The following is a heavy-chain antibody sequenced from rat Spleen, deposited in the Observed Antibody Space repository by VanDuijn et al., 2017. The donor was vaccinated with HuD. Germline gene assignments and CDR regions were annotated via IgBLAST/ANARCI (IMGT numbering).Heavy chain of an antibody. CDR2: ISYDGSST. CDR1: GFTFSDYG. CDR3: TTGVY. J-gene: IGHJ2*01. V-gene: IGHV5-20*01. Sequence: EVHLMESGGGLVQPGRSMKLSCAASGFTFSDYGMVWVLQAPTKGLEWVASISYDGSSTYYRDSVKGRFTISRDNAKTTLYLQMGSLRSEDTATYYCTTGVYWGQGVMVTVSS.